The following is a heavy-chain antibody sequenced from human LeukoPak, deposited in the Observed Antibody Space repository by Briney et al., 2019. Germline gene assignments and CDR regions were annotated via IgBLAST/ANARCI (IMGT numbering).Heavy chain of an antibody. J-gene: IGHJ4*02. D-gene: IGHD5-24*01. V-gene: IGHV4-39*07. Sequence: SETLSLTCTVSGGSISSSSYYWGWIRQPPGKGLEWIGSIYYSGSTYYNPSLKSRVTISVDTSKNQFSLKLSSVTAADTAVYYCARGGWLQVPTFDYWGQGTLVTVSS. CDR1: GGSISSSSYY. CDR3: ARGGWLQVPTFDY. CDR2: IYYSGST.